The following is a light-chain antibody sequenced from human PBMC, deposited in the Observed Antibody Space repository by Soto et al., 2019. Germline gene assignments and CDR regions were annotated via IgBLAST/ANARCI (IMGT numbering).Light chain of an antibody. V-gene: IGLV2-23*01. CDR2: EGS. Sequence: QSALTQPASVSGSPGQSITISCTGTSSDVGSYNLVSWYQQHPDKAPKLMIYEGSKRPSGVSNRFSGSKSGNTASLTISGLEAEDEADYYCCSYAGSSIVVFGGGTQLTVL. CDR3: CSYAGSSIVV. CDR1: SSDVGSYNL. J-gene: IGLJ2*01.